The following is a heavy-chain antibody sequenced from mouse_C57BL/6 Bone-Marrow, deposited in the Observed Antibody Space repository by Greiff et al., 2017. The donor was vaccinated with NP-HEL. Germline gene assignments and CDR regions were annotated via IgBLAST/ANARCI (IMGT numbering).Heavy chain of an antibody. CDR1: GIDFSRYW. J-gene: IGHJ1*03. CDR3: ARPTVVADWYFDV. V-gene: IGHV4-1*01. Sequence: EVKLLQSGGGLVQPGGSLKLSCAASGIDFSRYWMSWVRRAPGKGLEWIGEINPDSSTINYAPSLKDKFIISRDNAKNTLYLQMSKVRSEDTALYYCARPTVVADWYFDVWGTGTTVTVSS. D-gene: IGHD1-1*01. CDR2: INPDSSTI.